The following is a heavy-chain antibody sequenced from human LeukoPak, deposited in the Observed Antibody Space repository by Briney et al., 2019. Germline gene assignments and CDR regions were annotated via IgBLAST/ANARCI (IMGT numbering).Heavy chain of an antibody. Sequence: GGSLRLSCAASGFTFDDYAMHWVRQAPGKGPEWVSLISGDGGSTYYADSVKGRFTISRDNSKNSLYLQMNSLRTEDTALYYCAKDTDILTGGGFDYWGQGTLVTVSS. J-gene: IGHJ4*02. CDR2: ISGDGGST. D-gene: IGHD3-9*01. CDR1: GFTFDDYA. CDR3: AKDTDILTGGGFDY. V-gene: IGHV3-43*02.